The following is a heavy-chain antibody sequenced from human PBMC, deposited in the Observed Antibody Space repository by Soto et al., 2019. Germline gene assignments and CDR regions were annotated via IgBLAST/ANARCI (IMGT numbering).Heavy chain of an antibody. CDR1: VFTFSSHA. V-gene: IGHV3-23*01. CDR3: AKNRDGYYYTGTDV. J-gene: IGHJ6*02. Sequence: GALRLSCAASVFTFSSHAISWVRQAPGKGLEWVSAISGTGVSTFYADSVKGRFTISRDNSKNTLYLQMNSLRVEDTAIYYCAKNRDGYYYTGTDVWGQGTTVTVSS. CDR2: ISGTGVST.